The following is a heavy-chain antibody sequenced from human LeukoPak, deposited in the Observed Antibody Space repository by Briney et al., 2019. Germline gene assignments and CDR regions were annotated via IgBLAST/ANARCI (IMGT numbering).Heavy chain of an antibody. J-gene: IGHJ4*02. CDR2: ISYDGSNK. CDR3: ARDVAAYFDY. Sequence: GGSLRLSCAASGFTSSSYAMHWVRQAPGKGLEWVAVISYDGSNKYYADSVKGRFTISRDNSKNTLYLQMNSLRAEDTAVYYCARDVAAYFDYWGQGTLVTVSS. V-gene: IGHV3-30-3*01. CDR1: GFTSSSYA. D-gene: IGHD6-19*01.